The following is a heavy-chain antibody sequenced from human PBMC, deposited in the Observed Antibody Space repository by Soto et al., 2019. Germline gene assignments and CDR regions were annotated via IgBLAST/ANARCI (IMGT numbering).Heavy chain of an antibody. Sequence: GGDLGLSCAASGVTVSSYGMHWVRQAPGKGLEWVAVIWYDGSNKYYADSVKGRFTISRDNSKNTLYLKMNSLRAEDTAVYYCARDSRRDTWNNGGWFDTWGDGTLVIVSP. D-gene: IGHD1-20*01. V-gene: IGHV3-33*01. J-gene: IGHJ5*01. CDR2: IWYDGSNK. CDR1: GVTVSSYG. CDR3: ARDSRRDTWNNGGWFDT.